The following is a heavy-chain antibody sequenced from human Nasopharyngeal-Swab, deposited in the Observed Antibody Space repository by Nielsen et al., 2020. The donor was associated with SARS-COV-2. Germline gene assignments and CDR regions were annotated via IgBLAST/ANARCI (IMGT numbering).Heavy chain of an antibody. D-gene: IGHD3-16*02. CDR3: ARGRIGGVIGNWFDP. J-gene: IGHJ5*02. CDR2: INHSGST. V-gene: IGHV4-34*01. Sequence: WIRQPPGKGLEWIGEINHSGSTNYNPSLKSRVTISVDTSKNQFSLKLSSVTAADTAVYYCARGRIGGVIGNWFDPWGQGTLATVSS.